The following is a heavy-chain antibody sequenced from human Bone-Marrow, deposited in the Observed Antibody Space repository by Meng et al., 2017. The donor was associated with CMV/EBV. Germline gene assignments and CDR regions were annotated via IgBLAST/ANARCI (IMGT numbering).Heavy chain of an antibody. CDR2: IYPGDSDT. Sequence: GGSLRLSCKGSGYSFTSYWIGWVRQMPGKGLEWMGIIYPGDSDTRYSPSFQGQVTISADKSISTAYLQWSSLKASDTAMYYCARRVKKLLWFGEPPARDAFDIWGQGKMVTVSS. J-gene: IGHJ3*02. CDR3: ARRVKKLLWFGEPPARDAFDI. D-gene: IGHD3-10*01. V-gene: IGHV5-51*01. CDR1: GYSFTSYW.